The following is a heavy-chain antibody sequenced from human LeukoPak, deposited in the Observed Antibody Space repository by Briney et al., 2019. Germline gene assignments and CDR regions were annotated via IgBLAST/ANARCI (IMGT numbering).Heavy chain of an antibody. V-gene: IGHV1-2*02. Sequence: ASVKVSCKASGYTVTGYYMHWVRQAPGQGLEWMGWINPNSGGTNYAQKFQGRVTMTRDTSISTAYMELSRLRPDDTAVYYCARDKRGRRGFDPWGQGTLVTVSS. CDR2: INPNSGGT. CDR1: GYTVTGYY. D-gene: IGHD2-15*01. J-gene: IGHJ5*02. CDR3: ARDKRGRRGFDP.